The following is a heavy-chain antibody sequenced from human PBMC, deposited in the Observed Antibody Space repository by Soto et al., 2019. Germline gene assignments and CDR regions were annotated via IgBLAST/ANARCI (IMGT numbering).Heavy chain of an antibody. J-gene: IGHJ4*02. CDR3: CSHDARWGSCDY. D-gene: IGHD2-21*01. CDR2: IRNKADKYAT. Sequence: GGSLRLSCVASGLTFSASAMHWVGQASGKGLEWVGRIRNKADKYATVYAAPVQGRFTISRDDSKSMAYLQMNSLKTEDTAAYYCCSHDARWGSCDYWGQGTLVTVS. CDR1: GLTFSASA. V-gene: IGHV3-73*01.